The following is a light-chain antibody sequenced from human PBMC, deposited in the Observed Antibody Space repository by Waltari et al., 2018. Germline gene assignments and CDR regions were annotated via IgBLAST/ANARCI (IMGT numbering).Light chain of an antibody. J-gene: IGKJ2*01. V-gene: IGKV1-39*01. CDR3: QQSYSISPYT. CDR2: PAS. CDR1: QTISYY. Sequence: DIQMTQSPSSLSASVGDRVTITCRASQTISYYLNWYQQKPGKAPELLIYPASSLQSGGPSRFSGSGTWTDFTLTINCLQPEDFATYYCQQSYSISPYTFGQGTKLEIK.